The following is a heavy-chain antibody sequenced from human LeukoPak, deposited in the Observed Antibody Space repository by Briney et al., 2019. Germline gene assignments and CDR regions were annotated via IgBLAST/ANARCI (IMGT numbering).Heavy chain of an antibody. CDR2: LYESGST. Sequence: SETLSLTCSVSGGSISSRNYQWGWIRQPPGKGLEWVGSLYESGSTYYNPSLKSRVTISVDTSKNQFSLRLNSVTAADTAVYYCATGRDDYNWYFQHWGRGTLVTVSS. J-gene: IGHJ1*01. CDR1: GGSISSRNYQ. V-gene: IGHV4-39*07. CDR3: ATGRDDYNWYFQH. D-gene: IGHD5-24*01.